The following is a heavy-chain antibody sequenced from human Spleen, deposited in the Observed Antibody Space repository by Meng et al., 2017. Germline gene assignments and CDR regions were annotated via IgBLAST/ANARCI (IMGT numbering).Heavy chain of an antibody. J-gene: IGHJ1*01. V-gene: IGHV4-4*02. CDR3: LRGSGGSV. CDR2: IHHRGSS. D-gene: IGHD3-10*01. Sequence: QVQLRESGPALVKPSETLSLTCAVSGDSITNHNWWAWVRQPPGKGLEWIGEIHHRGSSAYNPSLKSRVSMSIDKSKNQFSLKLTSVTAADTAVYQCLRGSGGSVWGQGTLVTGYS. CDR1: GDSITNHNW.